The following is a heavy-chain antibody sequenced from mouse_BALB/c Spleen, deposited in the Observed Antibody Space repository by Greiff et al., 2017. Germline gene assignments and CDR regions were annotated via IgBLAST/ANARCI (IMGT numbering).Heavy chain of an antibody. CDR2: ISNGGGST. CDR3: ARDAMDY. CDR1: GFTFSSYT. Sequence: EVQGVESGGGLVQPGGSLKLSCAASGFTFSSYTMSWVRQTPEKRLEWVAYISNGGGSTYYPDTVKGRFTISRDNAKNTLYLQLSSLKSEDTAMYYCARDAMDYWGQGTSVTVSS. J-gene: IGHJ4*01. V-gene: IGHV5-12-2*01.